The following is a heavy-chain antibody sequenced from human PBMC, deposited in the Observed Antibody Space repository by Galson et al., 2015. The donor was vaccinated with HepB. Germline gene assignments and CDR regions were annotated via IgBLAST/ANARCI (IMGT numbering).Heavy chain of an antibody. CDR3: VSRHSYFRSGTWYNVADH. D-gene: IGHD3-10*01. Sequence: QSGAEVKKPGESLRISCKGSGYTFTAFWITWVRQIPGKGLEWMGRIEPTDSYTDYSPSFQGHVSMSVDKSSNTAYLQWSSRKVSDTAMDYCVSRHSYFRSGTWYNVADHWGQGTLVSVSS. V-gene: IGHV5-10-1*01. CDR2: IEPTDSYT. J-gene: IGHJ4*02. CDR1: GYTFTAFW.